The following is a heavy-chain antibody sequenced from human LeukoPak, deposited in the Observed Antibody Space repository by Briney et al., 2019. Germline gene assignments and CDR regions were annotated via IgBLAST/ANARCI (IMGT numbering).Heavy chain of an antibody. Sequence: ASVKVSCKASGYTFSGYYMHWVRQAPGQGLEWMGWINPNSGGTKYVQKFQGRVTMTRDTSISTAYMGLSRLRSDDTAVYYCASGSLASYFDHRGQGTLVTVSS. CDR2: INPNSGGT. CDR3: ASGSLASYFDH. V-gene: IGHV1-2*02. D-gene: IGHD3-16*01. CDR1: GYTFSGYY. J-gene: IGHJ4*02.